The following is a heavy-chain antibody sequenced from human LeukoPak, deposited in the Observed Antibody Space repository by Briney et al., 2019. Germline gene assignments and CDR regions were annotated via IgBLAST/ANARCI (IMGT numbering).Heavy chain of an antibody. CDR2: IYYSGST. D-gene: IGHD3-10*01. CDR1: GGSISSSSYY. CDR3: ARGRVRGVTPFPFDY. Sequence: PSETLSLTCTVSGGSISSSSYYWGWIRQPPGKGLEWIGSIYYSGSTYYNPSLKSRVTISVDTSKNQFSLKLSSVTAADTAVYYCARGRVRGVTPFPFDYWGQGTLVTVSS. V-gene: IGHV4-39*07. J-gene: IGHJ4*02.